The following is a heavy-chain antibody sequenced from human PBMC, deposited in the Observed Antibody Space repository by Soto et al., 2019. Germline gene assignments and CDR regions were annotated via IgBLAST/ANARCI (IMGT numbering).Heavy chain of an antibody. J-gene: IGHJ4*02. CDR2: INPSGGST. D-gene: IGHD1-1*01. CDR3: AREVWVDNPLGY. CDR1: GYTFTSYY. Sequence: QVQLVQSGAEVKKPGASVKVSCKASGYTFTSYYMHWVRQAPGQGLEWMGIINPSGGSTSYAQKSQGRXXMXRXXATSTVYMELSSLRSEDTAVYYCAREVWVDNPLGYWGQGTLVTVSS. V-gene: IGHV1-46*01.